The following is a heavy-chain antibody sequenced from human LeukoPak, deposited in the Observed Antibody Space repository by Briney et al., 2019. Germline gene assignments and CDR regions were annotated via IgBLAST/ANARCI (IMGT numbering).Heavy chain of an antibody. CDR2: ISYSGST. CDR3: ARRPLRGPSDY. Sequence: SETLSLTCTVSGGSISSYYWSWIRQPPGKGLEWIGYISYSGSTNYNPSLKSRVTISVDTSKNQLSLKLSSVTASDTAVYYCARRPLRGPSDYWGQGTLVTVSS. CDR1: GGSISSYY. D-gene: IGHD4-17*01. J-gene: IGHJ4*02. V-gene: IGHV4-59*08.